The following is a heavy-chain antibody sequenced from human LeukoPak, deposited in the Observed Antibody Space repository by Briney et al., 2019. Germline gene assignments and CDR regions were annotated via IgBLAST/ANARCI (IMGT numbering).Heavy chain of an antibody. D-gene: IGHD3-10*01. CDR3: AKDMTSYGSGTSYNPWGPFEY. CDR1: GFTFDDYA. V-gene: IGHV3-9*01. Sequence: GRSLRLSCAASGFTFDDYAMHWVRQAPGKGLEWVSSIAWNSGNTGFADSVKGRFTISRDNAENSLYLQMNSLRAEDTALCYCAKDMTSYGSGTSYNPWGPFEYWGQGTLVTVSS. CDR2: IAWNSGNT. J-gene: IGHJ4*02.